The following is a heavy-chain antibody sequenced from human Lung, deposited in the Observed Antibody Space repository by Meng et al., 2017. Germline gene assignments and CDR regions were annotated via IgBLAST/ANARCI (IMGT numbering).Heavy chain of an antibody. CDR1: GGSFSDYY. CDR2: INHSGST. V-gene: IGHV4-34*01. CDR3: ARGPTTMAHDFDY. D-gene: IGHD4-11*01. Sequence: QVQLQRGGEGLWKPSETLSLTCVVSGGSFSDYYWSWIRQPPGKGLEWIGEINHSGSTNYNPSLESRATISVDTSQNNLSLKLSSVTAADSAVHYCARGPTTMAHDFDYWGQGTLVTVSS. J-gene: IGHJ4*02.